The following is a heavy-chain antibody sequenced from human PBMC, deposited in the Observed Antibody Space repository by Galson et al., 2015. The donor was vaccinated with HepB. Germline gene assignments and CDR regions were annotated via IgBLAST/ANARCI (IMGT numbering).Heavy chain of an antibody. J-gene: IGHJ4*02. CDR2: ISWYSGYI. D-gene: IGHD3-22*01. CDR1: GFDFNKYD. V-gene: IGHV3-9*01. Sequence: SLRLSCAASGFDFNKYDMQWVRRVPGKGLEWVSGISWYSGYIVYADSVRGRFTISRDNAENSLYLQMNSLRPEDTAEYYCARVYYDSSGYCCGYFDYWGQGTQVTGSS. CDR3: ARVYYDSSGYCCGYFDY.